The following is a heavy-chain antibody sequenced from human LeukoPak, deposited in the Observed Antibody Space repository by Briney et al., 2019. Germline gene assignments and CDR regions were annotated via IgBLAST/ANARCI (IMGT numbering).Heavy chain of an antibody. CDR2: INPNSGGT. J-gene: IGHJ4*02. Sequence: ASVKVSCKASGYTFTSYAMHWVRQAPGQGLEWMGWINPNSGGTNYAQKFQGWVTMTRDTSISTAYMELSRLRSDDTAVYYCARVASDMAYDYWGQGTLVTVSS. CDR3: ARVASDMAYDY. V-gene: IGHV1-2*04. D-gene: IGHD3-9*01. CDR1: GYTFTSYA.